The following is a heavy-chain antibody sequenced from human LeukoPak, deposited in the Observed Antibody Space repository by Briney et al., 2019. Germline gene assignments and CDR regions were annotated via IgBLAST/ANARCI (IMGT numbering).Heavy chain of an antibody. J-gene: IGHJ3*01. CDR3: AHIPGSDAFDV. Sequence: SQTLSLTCGVYGGSFGGYYWSWIRQSPGKGLEWIGEINHSGSTNYSPSLKSRVTISIDTSKNQFSLKMTSVTAADTALYYCAHIPGSDAFDVWGQGTMVTVSS. CDR2: INHSGST. CDR1: GGSFGGYY. V-gene: IGHV4-34*01. D-gene: IGHD1-26*01.